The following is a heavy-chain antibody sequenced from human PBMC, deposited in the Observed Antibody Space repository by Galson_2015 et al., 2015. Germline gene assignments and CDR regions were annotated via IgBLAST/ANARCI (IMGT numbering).Heavy chain of an antibody. V-gene: IGHV3-53*01. J-gene: IGHJ6*03. CDR1: GFGVSINY. Sequence: SLRLSCAASGFGVSINYMSWVRQAPGTGLEWVSSIHSGGGTDYADSVKGRFTISRDKSKNPLYLQMNRLRAEDTAVYYCAREGPRVTIVAGAHMDVWGKGTTVTV. CDR2: IHSGGGT. CDR3: AREGPRVTIVAGAHMDV. D-gene: IGHD3-3*01.